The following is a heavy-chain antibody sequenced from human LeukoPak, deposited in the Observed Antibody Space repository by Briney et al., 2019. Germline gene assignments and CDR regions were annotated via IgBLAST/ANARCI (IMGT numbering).Heavy chain of an antibody. CDR1: RGYYY. Sequence: SETLSLTCTVSRGYYYWSCIRQPPGKGQEWIGYICHTGITNYIPSLRSRVTISLDRSRNQLSLNLPSVTAADTAVYYCTRETSLYGAFEMWGQGKTVTVSS. CDR2: ICHTGIT. D-gene: IGHD2/OR15-2a*01. CDR3: TRETSLYGAFEM. J-gene: IGHJ3*02. V-gene: IGHV4-59*01.